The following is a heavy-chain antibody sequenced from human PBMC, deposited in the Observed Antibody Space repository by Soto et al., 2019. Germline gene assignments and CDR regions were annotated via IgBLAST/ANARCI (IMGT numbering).Heavy chain of an antibody. J-gene: IGHJ4*02. Sequence: EVQLVESGGGLVKPGGSLRLSCAASGFTFSSYSMNWVRQAPGKGLEWVSSISSSSSYIYYADSVKGRFTISRDNAKNSLYLQMNSLRAEDTAVYYCAREGTDLLWFGGSFDYWGQGTLVTVSS. CDR1: GFTFSSYS. D-gene: IGHD3-10*01. CDR3: AREGTDLLWFGGSFDY. V-gene: IGHV3-21*01. CDR2: ISSSSSYI.